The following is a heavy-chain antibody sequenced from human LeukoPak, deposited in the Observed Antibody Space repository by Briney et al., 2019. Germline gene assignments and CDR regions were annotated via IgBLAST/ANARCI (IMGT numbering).Heavy chain of an antibody. Sequence: GGSLRLSCAASGFTFSSYGMPWVRQPPGKGLEWVAVISYDGSNKYYAASVKGRFTTSRDNSKNTLYLQMNSLRAEDTAVYYCARVGAEYYYDSSGSLFDYWGQGTLVTVSS. CDR3: ARVGAEYYYDSSGSLFDY. CDR1: GFTFSSYG. V-gene: IGHV3-30*03. CDR2: ISYDGSNK. J-gene: IGHJ4*02. D-gene: IGHD3-22*01.